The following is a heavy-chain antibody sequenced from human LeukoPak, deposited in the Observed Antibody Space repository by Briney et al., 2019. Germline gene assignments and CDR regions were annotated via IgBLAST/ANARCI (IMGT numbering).Heavy chain of an antibody. CDR3: ARQEPWDYFDY. J-gene: IGHJ4*02. CDR2: ISSSGSTI. Sequence: GGSLRLSCGASGFTFSDYYMSWIRQAPGKGLEWVSYISSSGSTIYYADSVKGRFTISRDNAKNSLYLQMNSLRAEDTAVYYCARQEPWDYFDYWGQGTLVTVSS. CDR1: GFTFSDYY. D-gene: IGHD1-26*01. V-gene: IGHV3-11*01.